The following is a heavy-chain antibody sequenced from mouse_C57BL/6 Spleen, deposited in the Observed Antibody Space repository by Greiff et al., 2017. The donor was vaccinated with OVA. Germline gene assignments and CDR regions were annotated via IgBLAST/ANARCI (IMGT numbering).Heavy chain of an antibody. J-gene: IGHJ2*01. CDR3: ALYYYGSLDY. V-gene: IGHV1-42*01. D-gene: IGHD1-1*01. CDR2: INPSTGGT. CDR1: GYSFTGYY. Sequence: EVQLQQSGPELVKPGASVKISCKASGYSFTGYYMNWVKQSPEKSLEWIGEINPSTGGTTYNQKFKAKATLTVDKSSSTAYMQLKSLTSEDSAVYYCALYYYGSLDYWGQGTTLTVSS.